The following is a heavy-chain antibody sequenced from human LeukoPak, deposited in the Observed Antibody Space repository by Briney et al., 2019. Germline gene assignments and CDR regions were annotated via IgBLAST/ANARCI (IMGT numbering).Heavy chain of an antibody. CDR1: GFTFSSFE. Sequence: PGGSLRLSCAASGFTFSSFEMNWVRQAPGKGLEWVSYISSSGRTTYYADSVKGRFTISRDNAKNSLYLQMNSLRVEDTAVYYCARPRSEIYYGWGQGTLVTVSS. D-gene: IGHD1-26*01. V-gene: IGHV3-48*03. J-gene: IGHJ4*02. CDR3: ARPRSEIYYG. CDR2: ISSSGRTT.